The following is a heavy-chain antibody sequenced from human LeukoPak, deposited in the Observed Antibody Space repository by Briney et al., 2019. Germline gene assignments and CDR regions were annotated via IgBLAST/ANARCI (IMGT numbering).Heavy chain of an antibody. CDR3: AREVMATIFDY. CDR2: IYYSGST. Sequence: SETLSLTCAVSGGSISSGGYSWSWIRQHPGKGLEWIGYIYYSGSTYYNPSLKSRVTISVDTSKNQFSLKLSSVTAADTAVYYCAREVMATIFDYWGQGTLVTVSS. V-gene: IGHV4-31*11. D-gene: IGHD5-24*01. J-gene: IGHJ4*02. CDR1: GGSISSGGYS.